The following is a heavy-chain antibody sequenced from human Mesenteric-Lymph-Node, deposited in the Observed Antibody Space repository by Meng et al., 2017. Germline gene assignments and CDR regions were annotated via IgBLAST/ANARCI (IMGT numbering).Heavy chain of an antibody. CDR3: ARDYYSCLPDY. Sequence: GGSLRLSCAASGFTFSSYEMNWVRQAPGKGLEWVSYISSSGSNTYYAYSVKGRFTISRDNANNSLYLQMNSLRAEDTAVYCCARDYYSCLPDYWGQGTLVTVSS. J-gene: IGHJ4*02. CDR1: GFTFSSYE. D-gene: IGHD4-11*01. V-gene: IGHV3-48*03. CDR2: ISSSGSNT.